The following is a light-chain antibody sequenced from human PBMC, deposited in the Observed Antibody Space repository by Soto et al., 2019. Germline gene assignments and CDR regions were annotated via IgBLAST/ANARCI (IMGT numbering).Light chain of an antibody. CDR1: QGIHSW. V-gene: IGKV1-12*01. J-gene: IGKJ4*01. CDR3: QRANSYPLT. Sequence: DIKSTQYPNTVAVSVGDRVTIKSRASQGIHSWLAWYQQTRGKAPKIXIYAASSLQSGVQSRFCCSGAGTDYTLAISCRQPEDVATDFCQRANSYPLTFSGGTKVDIK. CDR2: AAS.